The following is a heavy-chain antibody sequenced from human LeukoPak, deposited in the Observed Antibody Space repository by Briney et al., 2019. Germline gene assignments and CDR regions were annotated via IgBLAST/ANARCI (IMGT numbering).Heavy chain of an antibody. J-gene: IGHJ6*02. V-gene: IGHV1-69*13. D-gene: IGHD6-13*01. CDR3: ARDPQQLVSDYYYYGMDV. CDR1: GGTFSSYA. CDR2: IIPIFGTA. Sequence: SVKVSCKASGGTFSSYAISWVRQAPGQGLEWMGGIIPIFGTANYAQRFQGRVTITADESTSTAYMELSSLRSEDTAVYYCARDPQQLVSDYYYYGMDVWGQGTTVTVSS.